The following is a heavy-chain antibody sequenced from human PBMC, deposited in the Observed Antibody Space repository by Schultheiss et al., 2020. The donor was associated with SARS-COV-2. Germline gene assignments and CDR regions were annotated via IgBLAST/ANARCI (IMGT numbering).Heavy chain of an antibody. J-gene: IGHJ4*02. CDR3: ARDDDNYDSSGYNQFDY. Sequence: GESLKISCAASGFTFSSYAMSWVRQAPGKGLEWVSSISSSSSYIYYADSVKGRFTISRDNAKNSLYLQMNSLRAEDTAVYYCARDDDNYDSSGYNQFDYWGQGTLVTVSS. V-gene: IGHV3-21*01. CDR1: GFTFSSYA. CDR2: ISSSSSYI. D-gene: IGHD3-22*01.